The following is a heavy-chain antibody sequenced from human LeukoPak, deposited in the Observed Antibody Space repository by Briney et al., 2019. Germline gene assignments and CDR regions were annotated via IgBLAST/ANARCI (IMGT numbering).Heavy chain of an antibody. CDR2: IYSGGST. CDR3: ARVRTPYCSSTSCYIGTYYYFDY. D-gene: IGHD2-2*02. Sequence: QAGGSLRLSCAASGFTVSSNYMSWVRQAPGKGLEWVSVIYSGGSTYYADSVKGRFTISRDNSKNTLYLQMNSLRAEDTAVYYCARVRTPYCSSTSCYIGTYYYFDYWGQGTLVTVSS. J-gene: IGHJ4*02. V-gene: IGHV3-66*01. CDR1: GFTVSSNY.